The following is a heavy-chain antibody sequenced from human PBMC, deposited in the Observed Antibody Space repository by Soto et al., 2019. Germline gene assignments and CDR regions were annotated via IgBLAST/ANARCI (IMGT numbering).Heavy chain of an antibody. D-gene: IGHD3-22*01. V-gene: IGHV3-74*01. CDR1: GFTLSGYW. CDR2: ISPDGSDT. Sequence: EVQLVESGGGLVQPGGSLRLSCEASGFTLSGYWMHWVRQVPGKGLVWVSRISPDGSDTTHADSVKGRFTVSRDNAKNTVYLQINSLRPEDTAWYYGVRPRYDGSGTPFGSWGQGTLVLVSS. J-gene: IGHJ4*02. CDR3: VRPRYDGSGTPFGS.